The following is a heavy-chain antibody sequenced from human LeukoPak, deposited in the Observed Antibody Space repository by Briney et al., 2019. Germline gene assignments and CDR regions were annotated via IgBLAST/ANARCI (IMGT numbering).Heavy chain of an antibody. CDR3: ARDPRQQLVLDY. V-gene: IGHV3-30*04. D-gene: IGHD6-13*01. J-gene: IGHJ4*02. CDR1: GFTFSSYA. CDR2: ISYDGSNK. Sequence: GRSLRLSCAASGFTFSSYAMHWVRQAPGKGLEGVAVISYDGSNKYYADSVKGRFTISRDNSKNTLYLQMNSLRAEDTAVYYCARDPRQQLVLDYWGQGTLVTVSS.